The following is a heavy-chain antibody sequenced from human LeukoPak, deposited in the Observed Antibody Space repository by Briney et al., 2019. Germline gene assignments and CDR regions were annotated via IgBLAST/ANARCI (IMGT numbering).Heavy chain of an antibody. CDR1: GFTFDDSG. J-gene: IGHJ4*02. V-gene: IGHV3-23*01. CDR2: ISGSGGST. Sequence: GGSLRLSCTASGFTFDDSGMSWVRQAPGKGLEWVSAISGSGGSTYYADSVKGRFTISRDNSKNTLYLQMNSLRAEDTAVYYCAKPRNKLYPFDYWGQGTLVTVSS. CDR3: AKPRNKLYPFDY. D-gene: IGHD3-16*02.